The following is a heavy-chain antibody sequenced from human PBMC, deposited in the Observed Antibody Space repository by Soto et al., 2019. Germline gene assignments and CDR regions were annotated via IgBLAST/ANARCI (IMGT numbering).Heavy chain of an antibody. CDR2: ISGSGVST. Sequence: PGGSLRLSCAASGFTFSSYAMSWVRQAPGKGLEWVSAISGSGVSTYYADSVKGRFTISRDNSKNTLYLQMNSLRAEDTAVYYCAKASTTRGYSYGLNWFDPWGQGTMVTV. CDR1: GFTFSSYA. V-gene: IGHV3-23*01. J-gene: IGHJ5*02. D-gene: IGHD5-18*01. CDR3: AKASTTRGYSYGLNWFDP.